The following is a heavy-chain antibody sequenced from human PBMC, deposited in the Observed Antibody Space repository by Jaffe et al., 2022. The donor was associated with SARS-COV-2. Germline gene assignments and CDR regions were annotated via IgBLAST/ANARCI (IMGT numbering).Heavy chain of an antibody. CDR3: ARDDSSGWFEYFQH. J-gene: IGHJ1*01. CDR2: IYSRGTT. D-gene: IGHD6-19*01. CDR1: GDSISSGFYY. Sequence: QVQLQESGPGLVKPSQTLSLTCNVSGDSISSGFYYWSWIRQPAGKGLEWIGRIYSRGTTNYNPSLKSRVNISLDTSKNQFSLRLSSVTAADTAVYYCARDDSSGWFEYFQHWGQGTLVTVSS. V-gene: IGHV4-61*02.